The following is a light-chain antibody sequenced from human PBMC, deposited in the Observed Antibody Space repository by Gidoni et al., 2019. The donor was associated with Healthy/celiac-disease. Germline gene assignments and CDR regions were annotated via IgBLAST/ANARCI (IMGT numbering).Light chain of an antibody. Sequence: QPVLTPPPSASGTPGHRVTITCSGSSANRGSNYVYWYQQPPGTAPKLLIYRNNQRPSGVPDRFSGSKSGTSDSLAITGLRSEDEADYYCAAWDDSLSGPVFGGGTKLTVL. CDR1: SANRGSNY. J-gene: IGLJ3*02. CDR2: RNN. CDR3: AAWDDSLSGPV. V-gene: IGLV1-47*01.